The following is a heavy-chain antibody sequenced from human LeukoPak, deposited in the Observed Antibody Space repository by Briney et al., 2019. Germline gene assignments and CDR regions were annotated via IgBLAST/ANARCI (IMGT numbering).Heavy chain of an antibody. CDR3: ARSPGVTAISRFDP. Sequence: SDTLSLTCTVSGVSISNYYWSWIRQPPGKGLEWIGYMYYRGSTNYNPSLKSRVTISVDTSKNQFSLNLRSVTAADTAVYYCARSPGVTAISRFDPWGQGTLVTVSS. D-gene: IGHD2-21*02. V-gene: IGHV4-59*07. CDR2: MYYRGST. J-gene: IGHJ5*02. CDR1: GVSISNYY.